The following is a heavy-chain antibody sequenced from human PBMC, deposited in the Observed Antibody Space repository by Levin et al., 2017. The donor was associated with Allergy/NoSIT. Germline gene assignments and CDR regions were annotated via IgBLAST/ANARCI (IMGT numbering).Heavy chain of an antibody. D-gene: IGHD3-10*01. CDR3: ARALWFGTPQYYFDY. Sequence: PGESLKISCAASGFTFSDYYMSWIRQAPGKGLEWVSYISSSSSYTNYADSVKGRFTISRDNAKNSLYLQMNSLRAEDTAVYYCARALWFGTPQYYFDYWGQGTLVTVSS. CDR2: ISSSSSYT. J-gene: IGHJ4*02. V-gene: IGHV3-11*05. CDR1: GFTFSDYY.